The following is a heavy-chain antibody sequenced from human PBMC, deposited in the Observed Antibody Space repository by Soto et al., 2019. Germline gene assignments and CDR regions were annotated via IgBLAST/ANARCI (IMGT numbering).Heavy chain of an antibody. CDR2: ISGSGGST. V-gene: IGHV3-23*01. CDR1: GFTFSSYA. CDR3: AKASVVVVAATSFDY. J-gene: IGHJ4*02. Sequence: EVQLLESGGGLVQPGGSLRLSCAASGFTFSSYAMSWVRQAPGKGLEWVSAISGSGGSTYYADSVKGRFTISRDNSKNTLYLQMNSLRAEDTAVYHCAKASVVVVAATSFDYWGQGTLVTVSS. D-gene: IGHD2-15*01.